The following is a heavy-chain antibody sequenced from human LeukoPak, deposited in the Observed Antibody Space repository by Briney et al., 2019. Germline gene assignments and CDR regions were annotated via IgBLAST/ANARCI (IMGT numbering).Heavy chain of an antibody. CDR2: ISAYNGNT. J-gene: IGHJ4*02. CDR1: GYTFTSYG. D-gene: IGHD6-6*01. CDR3: ARDALQYSSSSWGRPRELDY. Sequence: GASVKVSCKASGYTFTSYGISWVRQAPGQGLEWMGWISAYNGNTNYAQKLQGRVTMTTDTSTSTAYMELRSLRSDDTAVYYCARDALQYSSSSWGRPRELDYWGQGTLVTVSS. V-gene: IGHV1-18*01.